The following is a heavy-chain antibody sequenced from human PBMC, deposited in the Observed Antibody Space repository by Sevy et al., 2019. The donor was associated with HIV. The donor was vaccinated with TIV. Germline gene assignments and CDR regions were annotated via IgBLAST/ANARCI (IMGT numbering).Heavy chain of an antibody. J-gene: IGHJ3*02. D-gene: IGHD3-22*01. CDR1: GFTFISFT. V-gene: IGHV3-21*01. Sequence: GGSLRLSCAASGFTFISFTTNWVRQAPGKGLEWVSSISNSPSYIYYADSVKGRFTISRDNAKNALYLQMDSLRVEDAAVYYCASLPNNYYDSGGYSGNDAFDIWGQGTMVTVSS. CDR3: ASLPNNYYDSGGYSGNDAFDI. CDR2: ISNSPSYI.